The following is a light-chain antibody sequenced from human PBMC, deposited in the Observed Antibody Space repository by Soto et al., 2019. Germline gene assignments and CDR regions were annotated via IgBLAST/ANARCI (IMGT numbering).Light chain of an antibody. Sequence: QDVVTQEPSFSVSPGGTVTLTCGLTSGSVSTTYYPSWYQQTPGQAPRTLIYSTNIRSSGVPDRFSGSILGNKAALTITGAQADDESDYHCMLYMGGGLVVFGGGTQLTVL. V-gene: IGLV8-61*01. CDR1: SGSVSTTYY. CDR3: MLYMGGGLVV. J-gene: IGLJ2*01. CDR2: STN.